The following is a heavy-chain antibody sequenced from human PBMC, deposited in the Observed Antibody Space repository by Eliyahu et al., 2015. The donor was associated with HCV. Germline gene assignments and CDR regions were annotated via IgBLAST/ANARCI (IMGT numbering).Heavy chain of an antibody. CDR3: AKDPVGTTQYFDL. CDR2: ISGSGDST. Sequence: MSWVRQAPGKGXEWVSAISGSGDSTYYADSVKGRFTISRDNSKNTLYLQXNSLRAXDTAVYYCAKDPVGTTQYFDLWGRGTLVTVSS. V-gene: IGHV3-23*01. D-gene: IGHD1-26*01. J-gene: IGHJ2*01.